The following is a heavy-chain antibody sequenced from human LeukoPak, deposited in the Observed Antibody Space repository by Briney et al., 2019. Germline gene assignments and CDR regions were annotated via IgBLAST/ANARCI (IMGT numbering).Heavy chain of an antibody. Sequence: LVKVSCKASGGTFSSYAISWVRQAPGQGLEWMGGIIPIFGTANYAQKFQGRVTITADESTSTAYMELSSLRSEDTAVYYCARGLYSSTYGWFDPWGQGTLVTVSS. CDR1: GGTFSSYA. CDR2: IIPIFGTA. CDR3: ARGLYSSTYGWFDP. D-gene: IGHD6-13*01. J-gene: IGHJ5*02. V-gene: IGHV1-69*13.